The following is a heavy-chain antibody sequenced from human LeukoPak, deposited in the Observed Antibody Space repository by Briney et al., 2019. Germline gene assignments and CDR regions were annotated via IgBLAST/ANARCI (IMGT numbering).Heavy chain of an antibody. CDR2: IYYSGST. CDR1: GDSISSYY. D-gene: IGHD2-21*02. V-gene: IGHV4-59*12. J-gene: IGHJ6*02. CDR3: ARGVVVTMYYYYGMDV. Sequence: SETLSLTCTVFGDSISSYYWSGIRDPPGKGPEWIGYIYYSGSTNYNPSLKSPVTISVDTSKNHFSLKLSSVTAAGTAVYYCARGVVVTMYYYYGMDVWGQGTTVTVSS.